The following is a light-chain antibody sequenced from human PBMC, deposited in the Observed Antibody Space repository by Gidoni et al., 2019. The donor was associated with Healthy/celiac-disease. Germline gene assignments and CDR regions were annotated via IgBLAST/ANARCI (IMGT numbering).Light chain of an antibody. V-gene: IGKV1-39*01. CDR1: QSISSY. CDR2: AAA. J-gene: IGKJ1*01. CDR3: QQSYSTPPWT. Sequence: DIQMHPSPSSLSASVGDRVTITCRASQSISSYLNWYQQKPGNAPKLLIYAAASMQRGVPSRFSGRGSGTDFTLTISSLQPEDFATYDCQQSYSTPPWTFXXXTKVEIK.